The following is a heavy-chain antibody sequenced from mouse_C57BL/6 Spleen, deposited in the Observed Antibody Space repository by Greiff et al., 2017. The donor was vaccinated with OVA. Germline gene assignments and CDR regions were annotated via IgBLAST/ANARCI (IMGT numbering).Heavy chain of an antibody. CDR2: IDPSDSYP. CDR1: GYTFTSYW. D-gene: IGHD2-1*01. CDR3: AYYGPFAY. V-gene: IGHV1-59*01. J-gene: IGHJ3*01. Sequence: QVQLQQPGAELVRPGTSVKLSCKASGYTFTSYWMHWVKQRPGQGLEWIGVIDPSDSYPNYNQKFKGKATLTVETSSSTAYMQLSSLTSEDSAVYYCAYYGPFAYWGQGTLVTVSA.